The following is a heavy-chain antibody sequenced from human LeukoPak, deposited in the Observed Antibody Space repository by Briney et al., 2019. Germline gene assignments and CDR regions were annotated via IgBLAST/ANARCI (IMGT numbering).Heavy chain of an antibody. Sequence: PGGTLRLSCAASGFTFSSFGMTWVRQAPGKGLEWVSAISDNGGSIFYADSVKGRFTISRDNSKNSLYLQMNSLRAEDTAVYYCVKIAPDLPWGQGTLVTVS. V-gene: IGHV3-23*01. CDR2: ISDNGGSI. D-gene: IGHD2-21*01. CDR3: VKIAPDLP. CDR1: GFTFSSFG. J-gene: IGHJ5*02.